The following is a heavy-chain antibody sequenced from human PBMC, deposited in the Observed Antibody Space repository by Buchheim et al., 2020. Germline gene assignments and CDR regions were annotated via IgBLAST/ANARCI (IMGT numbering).Heavy chain of an antibody. CDR1: GYTFTSYY. CDR2: INPSGGST. J-gene: IGHJ6*02. D-gene: IGHD3-22*01. V-gene: IGHV1-46*01. CDR3: AREKILLLGDYYYGMDV. Sequence: QVQLVQSGAEVKKPGASVKVSCKASGYTFTSYYMHWVRQAPGQGLEWMGIINPSGGSTSYAQKFQGRVTMTRAPSTSTVYMELSSLRSEDTAVYYCAREKILLLGDYYYGMDVWGQGTT.